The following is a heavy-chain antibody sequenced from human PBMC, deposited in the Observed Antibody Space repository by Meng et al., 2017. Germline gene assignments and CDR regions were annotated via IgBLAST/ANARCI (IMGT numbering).Heavy chain of an antibody. Sequence: RGGTGGALSLPWVFVGLSFTASGFTVRSNAMRWGREATGRRLEWVSVIYSGGSTYYADSVKGRFTISRDNSKNTLYLQMNSLRAEDTGVYYCERGGSYYAYWGQGTLVTVSS. CDR1: GFTVRSNA. CDR3: ERGGSYYAY. D-gene: IGHD1-26*01. J-gene: IGHJ4*02. CDR2: IYSGGST. V-gene: IGHV3-53*02.